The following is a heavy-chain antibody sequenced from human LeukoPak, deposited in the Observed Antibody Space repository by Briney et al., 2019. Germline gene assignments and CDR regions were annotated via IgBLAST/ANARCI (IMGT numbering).Heavy chain of an antibody. CDR1: GFTFSSYG. J-gene: IGHJ6*02. D-gene: IGHD3-9*01. CDR2: IWYDGSNK. V-gene: IGHV3-33*01. CDR3: AREESDILTGSPPSGMDV. Sequence: GGSLRLSCAASGFTFSSYGMHWVRQAPGKGLXXXXXIWYDGSNKYYADSVKGRFTISRDNSKNTLYLQMNSLRAEDTAVYYCAREESDILTGSPPSGMDVWGQGTTVTVSS.